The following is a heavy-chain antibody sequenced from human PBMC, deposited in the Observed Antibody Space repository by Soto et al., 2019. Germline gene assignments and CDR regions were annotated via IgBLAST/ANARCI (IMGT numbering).Heavy chain of an antibody. D-gene: IGHD3-16*01. CDR1: GGSVSSGSYY. Sequence: QVQLQESGPGQLKPSETLTLTCAVSGGSVSSGSYYWTWIRQPPGEGLEWIGDIYYIGFTKYNPSLKSRVTISTDTSKNQFSLRLIFVTAADTAVYYCARFFEGGMVDFWGQGTLVTVSS. V-gene: IGHV4-61*01. CDR2: IYYIGFT. CDR3: ARFFEGGMVDF. J-gene: IGHJ4*02.